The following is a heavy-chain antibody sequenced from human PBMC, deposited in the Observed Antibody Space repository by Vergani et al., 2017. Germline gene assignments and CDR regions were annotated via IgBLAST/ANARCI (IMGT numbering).Heavy chain of an antibody. CDR1: GYTFTSYD. CDR2: IDPNNGKT. Sequence: QVQLVQSGAEVKKPGASVKVSCKASGYTFTSYDINWVRQATGQGLEWMGWIDPNNGKTAYAQKFQGRVTMTRNTSISTAYMGLSSLKSDDTGVYYCAGGRRGYSGFDYRDWGQGTLVTVSS. CDR3: AGGRRGYSGFDYRD. D-gene: IGHD5-12*01. V-gene: IGHV1-8*01. J-gene: IGHJ4*02.